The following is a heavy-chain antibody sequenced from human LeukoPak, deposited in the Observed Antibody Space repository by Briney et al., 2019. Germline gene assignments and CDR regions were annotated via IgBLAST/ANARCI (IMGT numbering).Heavy chain of an antibody. CDR3: AKDDRWLQFCC. J-gene: IGHJ4*02. CDR2: IIPSSHTT. Sequence: GGSLRLSCVASGFTFSSHGMNWVRQAPGKGLEWVSGIIPSSHTTYYADSVRGRFTISRDNSRNTVYLQMNSLRAEDTAVYYCAKDDRWLQFCCWGQGTLVTVSA. V-gene: IGHV3-23*01. CDR1: GFTFSSHG. D-gene: IGHD5-24*01.